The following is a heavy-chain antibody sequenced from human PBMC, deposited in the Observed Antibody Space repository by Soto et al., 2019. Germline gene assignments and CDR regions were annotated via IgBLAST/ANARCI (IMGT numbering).Heavy chain of an antibody. D-gene: IGHD2-15*01. Sequence: GGSLRLSCAASGFTFSSYAMSSVRPAPGKGLEWVSAISSSGGSTYYADSVKGRFTISRDNSKNTLYLQMNSLRAEDTAVYYYAKGRYCSGGSCQHFDYWGQG. CDR1: GFTFSSYA. CDR3: AKGRYCSGGSCQHFDY. CDR2: ISSSGGST. J-gene: IGHJ4*02. V-gene: IGHV3-23*01.